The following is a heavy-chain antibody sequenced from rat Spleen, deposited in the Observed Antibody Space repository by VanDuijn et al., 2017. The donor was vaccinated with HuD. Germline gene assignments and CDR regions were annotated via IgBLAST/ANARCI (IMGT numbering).Heavy chain of an antibody. J-gene: IGHJ2*01. Sequence: EVQLQESGPGLVKPSQSLSLTCSVTGYSITSNYWGWIRKFPGNKMEWIGHISYSGSTSYNQSLKSRISITRDTSKNQFFLQLNSVTTEDTATYYCARSNYPGPDYFDYWGQGVMVTVSS. D-gene: IGHD1-4*01. CDR3: ARSNYPGPDYFDY. CDR1: GYSITSNY. V-gene: IGHV3-1*01. CDR2: ISYSGST.